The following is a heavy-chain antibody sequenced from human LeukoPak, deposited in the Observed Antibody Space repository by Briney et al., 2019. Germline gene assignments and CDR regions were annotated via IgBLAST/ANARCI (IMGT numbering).Heavy chain of an antibody. Sequence: SETLSLTCAVYGGSFSSYYWTWIRQPPGKGLEWIGEINHSGSTNYNPSLKSRVTISVDTSKNQFSLKLSSVTAADTAVYYCARGHYDFWSGSKRYFDYWGQGTLVTVSS. D-gene: IGHD3-3*01. CDR3: ARGHYDFWSGSKRYFDY. V-gene: IGHV4-34*01. CDR1: GGSFSSYY. J-gene: IGHJ4*02. CDR2: INHSGST.